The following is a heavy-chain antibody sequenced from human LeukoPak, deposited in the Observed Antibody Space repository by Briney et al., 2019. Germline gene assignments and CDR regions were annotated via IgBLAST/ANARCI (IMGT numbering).Heavy chain of an antibody. CDR2: ISGSGGST. D-gene: IGHD3-9*01. Sequence: GGSLRLSCAASGFTFSSYAMSWVRQAPGKGLEWVSAISGSGGSTYYADSVKGRFTISRDNSKNTLYLQMNSLRAEDTAVYYCAKPRYFDWLLEPLLDYWGQGTLVTVSS. CDR1: GFTFSSYA. J-gene: IGHJ4*02. V-gene: IGHV3-23*01. CDR3: AKPRYFDWLLEPLLDY.